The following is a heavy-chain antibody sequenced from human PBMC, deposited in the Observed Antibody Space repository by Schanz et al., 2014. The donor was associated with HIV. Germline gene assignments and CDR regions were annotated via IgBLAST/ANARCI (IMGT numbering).Heavy chain of an antibody. CDR2: IIPIFGPA. D-gene: IGHD6-13*01. Sequence: QVQLVQSGAEVKKPGASVKVSCKVSGYTLRELSVHWVRQAPGQGLEWMGGIIPIFGPANYSPKFRDRVTITADESTSTAYMELSSLSSEDAAIYYCARRELGAPRYRSWAGEAHYYGMDVWGQGTTVTVSS. CDR3: ARRELGAPRYRSWAGEAHYYGMDV. V-gene: IGHV1-69*13. CDR1: GYTLRELS. J-gene: IGHJ6*02.